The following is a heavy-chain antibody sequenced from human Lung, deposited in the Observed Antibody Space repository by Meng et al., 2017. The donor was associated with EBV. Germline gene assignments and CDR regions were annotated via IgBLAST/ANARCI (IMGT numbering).Heavy chain of an antibody. CDR3: ARAVDTGYFDY. V-gene: IGHV4-31*01. J-gene: IGHJ4*02. CDR2: IYYSGST. CDR1: GGSISSGGHY. Sequence: QVQLQGSGPGLVKPSQTLSLTCTVSGGSISSGGHYWSWIRQHPGKGLEWIGYIYYSGSTYYNPSLKSLVSISVDTSNNQFSLKLSSVTAADTAVYYCARAVDTGYFDYWGQGTLVTVS. D-gene: IGHD5-18*01.